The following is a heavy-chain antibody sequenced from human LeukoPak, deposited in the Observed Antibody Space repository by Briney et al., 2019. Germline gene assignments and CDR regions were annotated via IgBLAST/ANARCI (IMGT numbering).Heavy chain of an antibody. CDR3: ARAPRRYYYDSSGYYVYPFDY. V-gene: IGHV3-33*01. CDR1: GFTFSSYG. D-gene: IGHD3-22*01. Sequence: GGSLRLSCAASGFTFSSYGMHWVRQAPGKGLEWVAVIWYDGSNKYYADSVKGRFTISRDNFKNTLYLQVNSLRAEDTAVYYCARAPRRYYYDSSGYYVYPFDYWGQGTLVTVSS. CDR2: IWYDGSNK. J-gene: IGHJ4*02.